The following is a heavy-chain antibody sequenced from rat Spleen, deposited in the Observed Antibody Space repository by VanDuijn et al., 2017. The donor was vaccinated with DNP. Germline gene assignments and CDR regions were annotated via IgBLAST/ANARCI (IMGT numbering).Heavy chain of an antibody. V-gene: IGHV5-25*01. CDR3: VRQDPFDY. Sequence: EVQLVESGGGLVQPGRSMKLSCAASGFTFNDYYMAWVRQAPTKGLEWVAAISTDGGNSYYRDSVKGRFTISRDNAKNTLHLQMDSLRSEDTATYYCVRQDPFDYWGQGVMVTVSS. CDR1: GFTFNDYY. CDR2: ISTDGGNS. J-gene: IGHJ2*01.